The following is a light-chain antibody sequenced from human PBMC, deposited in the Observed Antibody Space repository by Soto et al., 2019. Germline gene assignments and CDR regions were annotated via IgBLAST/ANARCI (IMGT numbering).Light chain of an antibody. CDR2: GAS. J-gene: IGKJ1*01. CDR3: QQYNNWPRT. V-gene: IGKV3-15*01. Sequence: EIVLTQSPATLSVSPGDRATLSCRASQSIGSAMAWYQQKPGQAPRLLIYGASTRATGIPARFSGSGSGTEFTLTISSLQSEDFAVYYCQQYNNWPRTFGQGTKVDIK. CDR1: QSIGSA.